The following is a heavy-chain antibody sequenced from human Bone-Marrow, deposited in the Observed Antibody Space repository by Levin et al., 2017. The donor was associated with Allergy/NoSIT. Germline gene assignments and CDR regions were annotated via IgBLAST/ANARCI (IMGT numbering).Heavy chain of an antibody. D-gene: IGHD1/OR15-1a*01. CDR1: GFSFSIYE. J-gene: IGHJ4*02. Sequence: GESLNISCEASGFSFSIYEMNWVRQAPGKGLEWVSYISYSGSTLYYADSVKGRFTISRDNAKNSLYLQMSSLRAEDTAVYYCARENPVPNNSKAYDYWGQGTLVTVSS. V-gene: IGHV3-48*03. CDR3: ARENPVPNNSKAYDY. CDR2: ISYSGSTL.